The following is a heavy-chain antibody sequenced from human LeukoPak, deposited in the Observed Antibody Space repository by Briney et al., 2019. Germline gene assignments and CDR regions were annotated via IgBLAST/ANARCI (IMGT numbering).Heavy chain of an antibody. J-gene: IGHJ4*02. Sequence: SETLSLTCTVSGGSISRSSYYWGWIRQPPGKGLEWIGSIYYSGSTYYNPSLKSRVTISLDTSKNQFSLKLSSVTAADTAVYYCARRDDSSGYHKIFDYWGPGTLVTVSS. CDR3: ARRDDSSGYHKIFDY. D-gene: IGHD3-22*01. CDR2: IYYSGST. CDR1: GGSISRSSYY. V-gene: IGHV4-39*07.